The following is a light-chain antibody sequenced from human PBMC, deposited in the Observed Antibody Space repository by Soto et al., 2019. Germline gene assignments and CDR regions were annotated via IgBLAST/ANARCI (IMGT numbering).Light chain of an antibody. CDR1: QRVGSW. Sequence: IQMTQSPATLSASVGDTVTITCRASQRVGSWLAWYQQRPGEAPSLLIYDASSLESGVPSRFRGRRSGTEFTLTISGLQPEDFATYYCQQYNDFRTFGQGTRVDVK. V-gene: IGKV1-5*01. CDR2: DAS. J-gene: IGKJ1*01. CDR3: QQYNDFRT.